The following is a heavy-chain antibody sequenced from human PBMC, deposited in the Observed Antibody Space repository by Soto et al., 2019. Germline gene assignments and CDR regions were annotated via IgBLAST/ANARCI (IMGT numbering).Heavy chain of an antibody. Sequence: GASVKVSCKASVYTFTSYYIHWVRQAPGQGLEWMGIINPSGGSTSYAQKFQGRVTMTRDTSTSTVYMELSSLRSEDTAVYYCARESGADSSGPDPEFDPWGQGTLVTVSS. V-gene: IGHV1-46*01. D-gene: IGHD3-22*01. J-gene: IGHJ5*02. CDR1: VYTFTSYY. CDR2: INPSGGST. CDR3: ARESGADSSGPDPEFDP.